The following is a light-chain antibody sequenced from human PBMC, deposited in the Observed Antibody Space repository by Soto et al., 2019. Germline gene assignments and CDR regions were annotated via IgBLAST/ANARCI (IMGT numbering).Light chain of an antibody. CDR2: AAS. V-gene: IGKV1-39*01. J-gene: IGKJ2*01. Sequence: DIQMTQSPSSLSASVGDRVTITCRSSQTINNYLNWYQKKPGKAPQLLIYAASTLQSGVPSRFSGSGSGTDFTLTISNLEHEDSATYYCQQSDHSPMYTFGQGTDLEVK. CDR3: QQSDHSPMYT. CDR1: QTINNY.